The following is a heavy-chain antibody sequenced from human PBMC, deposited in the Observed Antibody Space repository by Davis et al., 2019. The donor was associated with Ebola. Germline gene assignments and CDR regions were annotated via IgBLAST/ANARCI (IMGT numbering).Heavy chain of an antibody. J-gene: IGHJ4*02. Sequence: GGPLRLSCAASGFTFSGSAMHWVRQAPGKGLEWVGRIRSKANSYATAYAASVKGRFTISRDNAKNSLYLQMNSLRAEDTAVYYCARGVRGWWGQGTLVTVSS. CDR3: ARGVRGW. D-gene: IGHD3-10*01. CDR2: IRSKANSYAT. CDR1: GFTFSGSA. V-gene: IGHV3-73*01.